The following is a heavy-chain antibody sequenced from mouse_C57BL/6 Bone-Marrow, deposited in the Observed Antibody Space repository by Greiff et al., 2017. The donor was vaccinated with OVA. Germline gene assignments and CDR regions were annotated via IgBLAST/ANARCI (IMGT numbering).Heavy chain of an antibody. Sequence: VQLQQSDAELVKPGASVKISCKVSGYTFTDHTIHWMKQRPEQGLEWIGYIYPRDGSTKYNEKFKGKATLTADKSSSTVYLELSRLTSDDSAVYYCARGFPYGTWYFDVWGTGTTVTVSS. V-gene: IGHV1-78*01. CDR3: ARGFPYGTWYFDV. CDR1: GYTFTDHT. CDR2: IYPRDGST. J-gene: IGHJ1*03. D-gene: IGHD2-1*01.